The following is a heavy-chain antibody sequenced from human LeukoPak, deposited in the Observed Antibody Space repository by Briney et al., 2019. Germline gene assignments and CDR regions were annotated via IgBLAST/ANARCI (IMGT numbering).Heavy chain of an antibody. CDR3: ARGLAVDTGWAENFDH. V-gene: IGHV1-2*02. CDR1: GYTLTGYY. Sequence: ASVKVSRKTSGYTLTGYYIHWVRQAPGQGLEWMGWINPNSGGTNYAQRFQGRVTMTRGTSITTAYMELSRLRSDDTAVYYCARGLAVDTGWAENFDHWGQGALVTVSS. CDR2: INPNSGGT. J-gene: IGHJ4*02. D-gene: IGHD5-18*01.